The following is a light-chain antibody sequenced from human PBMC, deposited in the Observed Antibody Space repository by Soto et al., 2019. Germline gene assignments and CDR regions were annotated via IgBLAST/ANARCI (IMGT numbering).Light chain of an antibody. CDR1: QSVSGY. CDR2: ADS. Sequence: EIGLTQSPATLSLSPGETATLSCRASQSVSGYIGWYQQKPGQAPRLLIYADSNRATGIPARFSGSASGTDFTLTISSLEPEDFSVYYCQQRYNWPITFGQGTRLEI. CDR3: QQRYNWPIT. V-gene: IGKV3-11*01. J-gene: IGKJ5*01.